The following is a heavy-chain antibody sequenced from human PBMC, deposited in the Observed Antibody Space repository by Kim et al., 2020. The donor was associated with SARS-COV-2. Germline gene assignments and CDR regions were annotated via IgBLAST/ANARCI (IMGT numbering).Heavy chain of an antibody. Sequence: ASVKVSCKASGYSFTSHDLNWVRQATGQGLEWMGWMNPNIGNTGYAQKFQGRVTMTMGTSISTAYMELSSLTSEDTAVYYCVRRTSYYDSSGYFWDPWGQGTLVTVSS. CDR1: GYSFTSHD. J-gene: IGHJ5*02. CDR2: MNPNIGNT. CDR3: VRRTSYYDSSGYFWDP. V-gene: IGHV1-8*01. D-gene: IGHD3-22*01.